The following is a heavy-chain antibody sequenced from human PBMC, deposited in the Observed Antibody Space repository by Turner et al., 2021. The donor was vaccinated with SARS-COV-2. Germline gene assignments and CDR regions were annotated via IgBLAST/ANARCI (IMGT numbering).Heavy chain of an antibody. CDR2: IYSGGST. Sequence: EVQLVESGGGLVQPGGSLSPSCAASGFTVSRNYMSWVRQAPGKGLEWVSVIYSGGSTYYADSVKCRFTISRHNSKNTLYLQMNSLRAEDTAVYYCASSSGYSGSWYLKHWGQGTLVTVSS. V-gene: IGHV3-53*04. J-gene: IGHJ4*02. CDR3: ASSSGYSGSWYLKH. D-gene: IGHD6-13*01. CDR1: GFTVSRNY.